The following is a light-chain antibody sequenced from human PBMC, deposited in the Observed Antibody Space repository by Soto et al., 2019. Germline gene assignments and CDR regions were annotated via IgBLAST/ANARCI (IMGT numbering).Light chain of an antibody. Sequence: DIQMTQSPSSLSASVGDRVTITCQASQDITNYLNWYQQKPGKAPKLLIYDASNMETGVPSRFSGSASGTDFTFPISSLQPEDIATYYCQQYDNLQATFGPVTKVDIK. J-gene: IGKJ3*01. CDR3: QQYDNLQAT. CDR1: QDITNY. V-gene: IGKV1-33*01. CDR2: DAS.